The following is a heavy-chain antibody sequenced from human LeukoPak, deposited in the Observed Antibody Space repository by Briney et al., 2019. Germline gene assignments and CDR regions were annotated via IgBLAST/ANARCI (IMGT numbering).Heavy chain of an antibody. CDR1: GFTCSSYA. Sequence: GGSLRLSCAASGFTCSSYAMSWVRQAPGKGLEWVSAISGSGGSTYYADSVKGRFTISRDNSKNTLYLQMNSLRAEDTAVYYCAKDSNTAMVLSNFDYWGQGTLVTVSS. CDR2: ISGSGGST. V-gene: IGHV3-23*01. J-gene: IGHJ4*02. D-gene: IGHD5-18*01. CDR3: AKDSNTAMVLSNFDY.